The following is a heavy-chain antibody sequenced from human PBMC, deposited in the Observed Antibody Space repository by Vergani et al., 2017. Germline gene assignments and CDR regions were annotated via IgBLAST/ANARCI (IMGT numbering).Heavy chain of an antibody. CDR1: GGSFTSYH. J-gene: IGHJ6*03. CDR3: ARVNTETNGHLYYYYYMDV. V-gene: IGHV4-34*01. D-gene: IGHD4-11*01. Sequence: QVQLQQWGGGLLKPSETLSLTCVVNGGSFTSYHWTWIRQSPGERREWVGDIDHTGRPDYNPSLKSRLTMSVDKSRNQFSLTLNSVTATDTAIYFCARVNTETNGHLYYYYYMDVWGQGTAVTVS. CDR2: IDHTGRP.